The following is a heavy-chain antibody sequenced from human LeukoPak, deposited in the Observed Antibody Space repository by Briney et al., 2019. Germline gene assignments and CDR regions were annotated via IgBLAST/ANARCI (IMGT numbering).Heavy chain of an antibody. J-gene: IGHJ5*02. CDR2: IRYDGSNK. V-gene: IGHV3-30*02. D-gene: IGHD3-16*01. CDR3: AKGSRWADNWFDP. Sequence: PGGSLRLSCAASGFTFSSYGMHWVRQAPGKGLEWVSFIRYDGSNKYYADSVKGRLTISRDNSKNTLYLQMNSLRAEDTAVYYCAKGSRWADNWFDPWGREPWSPSPQ. CDR1: GFTFSSYG.